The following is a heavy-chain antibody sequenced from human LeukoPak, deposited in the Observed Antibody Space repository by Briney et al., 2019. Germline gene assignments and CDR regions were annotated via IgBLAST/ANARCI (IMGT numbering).Heavy chain of an antibody. V-gene: IGHV1-2*02. Sequence: GSVKVSCKAPGYTFTGYYMHWVRQAPGQGLEWMGWINPNSGGTNYAQKFQGRVTMTRDTFISTAYMELSRQRSDDTAVYYCARYCSSTSCFHAVDYWGQGTLVTVSS. CDR3: ARYCSSTSCFHAVDY. CDR1: GYTFTGYY. CDR2: INPNSGGT. D-gene: IGHD2-2*01. J-gene: IGHJ4*02.